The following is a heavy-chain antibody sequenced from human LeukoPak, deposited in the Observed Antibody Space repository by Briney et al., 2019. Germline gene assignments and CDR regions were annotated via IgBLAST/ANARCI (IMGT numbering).Heavy chain of an antibody. CDR3: ARDYHYYDSSGYYMDY. J-gene: IGHJ4*02. CDR2: INPNSGGT. D-gene: IGHD3-22*01. CDR1: GYTFTGYY. Sequence: GASMKVSCKASGYTFTGYYMHWVRQAPGQGLEWMGWINPNSGGTNYAQKFQGRVTMTRDTSISTAYMELSRLRSDDTAVYYCARDYHYYDSSGYYMDYWGQGTLVTVSS. V-gene: IGHV1-2*02.